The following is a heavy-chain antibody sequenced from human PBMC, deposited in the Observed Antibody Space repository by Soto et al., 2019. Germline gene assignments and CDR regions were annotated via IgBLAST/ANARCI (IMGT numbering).Heavy chain of an antibody. CDR3: ARVRERGYCSGGSCYSLVFDP. CDR2: IYYSGST. J-gene: IGHJ5*02. D-gene: IGHD2-15*01. Sequence: QVQLQESGPGLVKPSQTLSLTCTVSGGSISSGGYYWSWIRQHPGKGLEWIGYIYYSGSTYYNPSLQSRVTISVDTSKNQFSLKLSSVTAADTAVYYCARVRERGYCSGGSCYSLVFDPWGQGTLVTVSS. V-gene: IGHV4-31*03. CDR1: GGSISSGGYY.